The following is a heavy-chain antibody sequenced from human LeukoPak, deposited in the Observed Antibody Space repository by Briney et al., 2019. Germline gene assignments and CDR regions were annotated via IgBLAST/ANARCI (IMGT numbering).Heavy chain of an antibody. Sequence: SETLSLTCTVSGVSINNYYWSWIRQPPGKGLEWIGYIYYSGSTNYNPSLKSRVTISVDTSKNQFSLKLSSVTAADTAVYYCARDRDSSGYQYNAFDIWGQGTMVTVSS. CDR3: ARDRDSSGYQYNAFDI. D-gene: IGHD3-22*01. CDR1: GVSINNYY. V-gene: IGHV4-59*01. CDR2: IYYSGST. J-gene: IGHJ3*02.